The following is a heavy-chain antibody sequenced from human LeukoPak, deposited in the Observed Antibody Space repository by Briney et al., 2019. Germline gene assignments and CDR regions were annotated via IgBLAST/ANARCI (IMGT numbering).Heavy chain of an antibody. Sequence: GGSLRLSCAASGFTFRTYAMHWVRQAPGKGLEWVAFMSHDGVKIFHADSVKGRFTISRDNSKNTLYLQMNSLRAEDTAVYYCAKLPRIASDIWGQGTMVTVSS. CDR2: MSHDGVKI. V-gene: IGHV3-30*18. CDR1: GFTFRTYA. J-gene: IGHJ3*02. CDR3: AKLPRIASDI.